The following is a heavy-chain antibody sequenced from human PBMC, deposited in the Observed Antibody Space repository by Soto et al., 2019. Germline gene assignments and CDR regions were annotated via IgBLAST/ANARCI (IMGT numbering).Heavy chain of an antibody. CDR2: IIHSGST. D-gene: IGHD1-20*01. Sequence: SETLSLTCAVYGGSFSGYYWSWIRQPPGKGLEWIGEIIHSGSTNYNPSLKSRVTISVDTSKNHFSLKLSSLTAADTAVYYCERGPGIIGDVREWGYLLFHYWGQGTQVTVSS. CDR1: GGSFSGYY. CDR3: ERGPGIIGDVREWGYLLFHY. V-gene: IGHV4-34*01. J-gene: IGHJ4*02.